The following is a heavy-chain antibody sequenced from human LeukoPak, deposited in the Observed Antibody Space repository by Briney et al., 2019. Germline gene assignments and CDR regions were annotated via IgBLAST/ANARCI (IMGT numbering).Heavy chain of an antibody. V-gene: IGHV4-34*01. Sequence: PSETLSLTCAVYGGSFSGYYWSWIRQPPGKGLEWIGEISHSGSTNYNPSLKSRVTISVDTSKNQFSLKLSSVTAADTAVYYCAGGRYCSSTSCYITAHNWFDPWGQGTLVTVSS. CDR3: AGGRYCSSTSCYITAHNWFDP. J-gene: IGHJ5*02. D-gene: IGHD2-2*02. CDR1: GGSFSGYY. CDR2: ISHSGST.